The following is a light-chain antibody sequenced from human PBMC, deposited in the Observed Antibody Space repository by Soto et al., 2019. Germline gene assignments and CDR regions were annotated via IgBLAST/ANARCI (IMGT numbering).Light chain of an antibody. CDR2: DAS. CDR3: QQYGSLLT. J-gene: IGKJ4*01. CDR1: QSISSNS. Sequence: EIVLTQSPATLSLSPGERATLSCGASQSISSNSLAWYQQKPGLAPRLLIYDASSRATGIPDRFSGSGSGTDFTLTISRLEPEDFVVYYCQQYGSLLTFGGGTKVEIK. V-gene: IGKV3D-20*01.